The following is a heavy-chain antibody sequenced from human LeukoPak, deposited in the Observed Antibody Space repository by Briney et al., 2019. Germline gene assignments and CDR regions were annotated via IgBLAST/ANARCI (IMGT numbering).Heavy chain of an antibody. Sequence: SETLSLTCAVYGGSFSGYYWSWIRQPPGKGLEWIGEINHSGSTNYNPSLKSRVTISVDTSKNQFSLKLSSVTAADTAVYYCARRSTVVGMGWFDPWGQGTLVTVSS. CDR1: GGSFSGYY. CDR2: INHSGST. CDR3: ARRSTVVGMGWFDP. V-gene: IGHV4-34*01. D-gene: IGHD2-21*01. J-gene: IGHJ5*02.